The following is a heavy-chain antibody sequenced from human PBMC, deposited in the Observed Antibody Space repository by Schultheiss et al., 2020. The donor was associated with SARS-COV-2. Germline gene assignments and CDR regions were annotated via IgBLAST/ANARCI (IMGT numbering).Heavy chain of an antibody. Sequence: GGSLRLSCAASGFTFSNAWMSWVRQAPGKGLEWVGRIKSKTDGGTTDYAAPVKGRFTISRDDSKNTLYLQMNSLKTEDTAVYYCTRVKVQQWLVRGAFDIWGQGTMVTVSS. CDR2: IKSKTDGGTT. J-gene: IGHJ3*02. CDR1: GFTFSNAW. CDR3: TRVKVQQWLVRGAFDI. V-gene: IGHV3-15*01. D-gene: IGHD6-19*01.